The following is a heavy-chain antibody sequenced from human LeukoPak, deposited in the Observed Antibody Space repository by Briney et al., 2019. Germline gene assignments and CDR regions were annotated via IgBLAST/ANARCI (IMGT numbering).Heavy chain of an antibody. CDR1: RFTFSSYK. J-gene: IGHJ4*02. V-gene: IGHV3-21*01. CDR3: ARESGSGEFDY. D-gene: IGHD6-19*01. Sequence: PGGSLRLSCAASRFTFSSYKVNWVRQAPGKGLEWVSSISSSSSYIYYADSVKGRFTISRDNARNSLYLQMISLRAEDTAVYYCARESGSGEFDYWGQGTLVTVSS. CDR2: ISSSSSYI.